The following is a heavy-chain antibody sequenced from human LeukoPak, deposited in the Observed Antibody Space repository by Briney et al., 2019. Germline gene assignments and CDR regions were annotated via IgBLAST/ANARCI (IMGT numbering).Heavy chain of an antibody. D-gene: IGHD3-9*01. Sequence: SETLSLTCTVSGGSISSGGYYWSWIRQHPGKGLEWIGYIYYSGSTYYNPSLKSRVTISVDTSKNQFSLKLSSVTAADTAVYYCARVRGGYYDILTGPAGSWFDPWGQGTLVTVSS. CDR2: IYYSGST. CDR1: GGSISSGGYY. CDR3: ARVRGGYYDILTGPAGSWFDP. V-gene: IGHV4-31*03. J-gene: IGHJ5*02.